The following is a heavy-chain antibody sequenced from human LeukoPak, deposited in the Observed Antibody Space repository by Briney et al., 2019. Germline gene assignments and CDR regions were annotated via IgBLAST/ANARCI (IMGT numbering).Heavy chain of an antibody. CDR1: GGTFSSYA. D-gene: IGHD6-13*01. CDR3: ARVVGLTGYSSNWYSGYYYYMDV. V-gene: IGHV1-69*06. CDR2: IIPIFGTT. Sequence: SVKVSCKASGGTFSSYAISWVRQPPGQGLEWMGGIIPIFGTTNYAQKFQDRVTITADKSKSTAYMKLSSLRSEDTAVYYCARVVGLTGYSSNWYSGYYYYMDVWGKGTTVTVSS. J-gene: IGHJ6*03.